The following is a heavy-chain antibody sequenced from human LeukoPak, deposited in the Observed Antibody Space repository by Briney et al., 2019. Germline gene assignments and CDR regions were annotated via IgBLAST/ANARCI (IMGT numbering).Heavy chain of an antibody. Sequence: ASVKVSCKASGYTFTGYYMHWVRQAPGQGLEWMGWINPNSGGTNYAQKFQGWVTMTRDTSISTAYMELSRLRSDDTAVYYCARDIWGIVVVHHYYGMDVWGQGTTVTVSS. CDR2: INPNSGGT. CDR1: GYTFTGYY. D-gene: IGHD3-22*01. V-gene: IGHV1-2*04. CDR3: ARDIWGIVVVHHYYGMDV. J-gene: IGHJ6*02.